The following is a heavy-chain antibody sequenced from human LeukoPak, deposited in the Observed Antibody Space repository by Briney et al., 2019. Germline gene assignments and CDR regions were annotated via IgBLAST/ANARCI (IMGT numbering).Heavy chain of an antibody. CDR3: ASPLPAPYYDILTGYYSGYYYYGMDV. V-gene: IGHV1-3*01. J-gene: IGHJ6*02. CDR1: GYTFTSYA. D-gene: IGHD3-9*01. CDR2: INAGNGNT. Sequence: GASVKVCCKASGYTFTSYAMHWVRQAPGQRLEWMGWINAGNGNTKYSQKFQGRVTVTRDTSASTAYMELSSLRSEDTAVYYCASPLPAPYYDILTGYYSGYYYYGMDVWGQGTTVTVSS.